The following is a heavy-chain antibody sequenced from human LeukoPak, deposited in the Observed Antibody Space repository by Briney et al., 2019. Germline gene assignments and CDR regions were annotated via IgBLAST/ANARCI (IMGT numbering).Heavy chain of an antibody. CDR1: GFTFSSYS. J-gene: IGHJ4*02. V-gene: IGHV3-48*04. CDR3: ARDPRYDSSGPSGDY. CDR2: ISSGSSTI. D-gene: IGHD3-22*01. Sequence: PGGSLRLSCAASGFTFSSYSMNWVRQAPGKGLEWVSYISSGSSTIYYADSVKGRFTISRDNAKNSLYLQMSSLRAEDTAVYYCARDPRYDSSGPSGDYWGQGTLVTVSS.